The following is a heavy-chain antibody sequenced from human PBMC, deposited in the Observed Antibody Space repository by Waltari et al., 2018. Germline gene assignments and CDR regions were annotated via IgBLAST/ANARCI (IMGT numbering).Heavy chain of an antibody. CDR1: GGTFSSYA. V-gene: IGHV1-69*10. Sequence: QVQLVQSGAEVKKPGSSVKVSCKASGGTFSSYAISWVRQAPGQGLEWMGGIIPILGIANYAQKFQGRVTITADKSTSTAYMELSSLRSEDTAVYYCARDRIAARPGIGFYFDYWGQGTLVTVSS. CDR3: ARDRIAARPGIGFYFDY. D-gene: IGHD6-6*01. CDR2: IIPILGIA. J-gene: IGHJ4*02.